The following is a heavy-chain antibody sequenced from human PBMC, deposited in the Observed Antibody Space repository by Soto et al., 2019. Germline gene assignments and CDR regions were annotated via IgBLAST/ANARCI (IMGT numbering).Heavy chain of an antibody. CDR2: IIPILGIA. CDR1: GGTFSSYT. V-gene: IGHV1-69*08. CDR3: ARDQDGSGNYYYGMDV. D-gene: IGHD3-10*01. J-gene: IGHJ6*02. Sequence: QVQLVQSGAEVKKPGSSVKVSCKASGGTFSSYTISWVRQAPGQGLEWMGRIIPILGIANYAQKFQGRVTITADKPTSTAYMELSSLRSEDTAVYYCARDQDGSGNYYYGMDVWGQGTTVTVSS.